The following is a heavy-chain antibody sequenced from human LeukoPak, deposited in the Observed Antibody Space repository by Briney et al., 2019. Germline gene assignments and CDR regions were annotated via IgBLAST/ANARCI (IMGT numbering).Heavy chain of an antibody. CDR2: ISGSGGST. D-gene: IGHD2-8*01. J-gene: IGHJ6*02. CDR3: AKDLEDTVLMVYAILARPYYYGMDV. Sequence: PGGSLRLSCAASGFTFSSYAMSWVRQAPGKGLEWVSAISGSGGSTYYADSVKGRFTISRDNSKNTLYLQMNSLRAEDTAVYYCAKDLEDTVLMVYAILARPYYYGMDVWGQGTTVTVSS. V-gene: IGHV3-23*01. CDR1: GFTFSSYA.